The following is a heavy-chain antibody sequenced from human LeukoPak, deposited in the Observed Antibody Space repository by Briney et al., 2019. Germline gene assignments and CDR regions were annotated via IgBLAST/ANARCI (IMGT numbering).Heavy chain of an antibody. V-gene: IGHV3-21*01. D-gene: IGHD6-19*01. CDR3: ARDEGIAVAGTGTFDH. J-gene: IGHJ4*02. CDR2: ISSSSSYI. Sequence: GGSLRLSCAASGFTFSSYSMNWVRQAPGKGLEWVSSISSSSSYIYYADSVKGRFTIPRDNAKNSLYLQMNSLRAEDTAVYYCARDEGIAVAGTGTFDHWGQGTLVTVSS. CDR1: GFTFSSYS.